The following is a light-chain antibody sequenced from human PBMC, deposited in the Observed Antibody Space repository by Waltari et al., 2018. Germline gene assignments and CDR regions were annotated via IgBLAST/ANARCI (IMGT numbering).Light chain of an antibody. CDR2: DVT. J-gene: IGLJ1*01. V-gene: IGLV2-14*01. Sequence: QSAPTQPASVSGSPGQSITISCTGTSRDVGGHNAVSWYQQHPGKAPKLMIYDVTNRPSGVSNRFSGSKSGNTASLTISGLQAEDEADYYCSSYTSSITYVFGTGTKVTVL. CDR1: SRDVGGHNA. CDR3: SSYTSSITYV.